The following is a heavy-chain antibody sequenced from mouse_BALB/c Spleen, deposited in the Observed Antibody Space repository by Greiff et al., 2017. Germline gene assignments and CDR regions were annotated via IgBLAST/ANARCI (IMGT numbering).Heavy chain of an antibody. CDR3: ARDSYDGYYVFAY. D-gene: IGHD2-3*01. V-gene: IGHV2-9*02. CDR2: IWAGGST. CDR1: GFSLTSYG. Sequence: QVQLKESGPGLVAPSQSLSITCTVSGFSLTSYGVHWVRQPPGKGLEWLGVIWAGGSTNYNSALMSRLSISKDNSKSQVFLKMNSLQTDDTAMYYCARDSYDGYYVFAYWGQGTLVTVSA. J-gene: IGHJ3*01.